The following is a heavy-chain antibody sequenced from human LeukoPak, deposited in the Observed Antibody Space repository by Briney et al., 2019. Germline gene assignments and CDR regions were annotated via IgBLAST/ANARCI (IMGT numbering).Heavy chain of an antibody. CDR3: ARVQYDFWSGYYRDYYYYYGMDV. CDR2: IYYSGST. CDR1: GGSISSGDYY. D-gene: IGHD3-3*01. V-gene: IGHV4-39*01. Sequence: PSETLSLTCSVSGGSISSGDYYWSWIRQPPGKGLEWIGSIYYSGSTYYNPSLKSRVTISVDTSKNQFSLKLSSVTAADTAVYYCARVQYDFWSGYYRDYYYYYGMDVWGQGTTVTVSS. J-gene: IGHJ6*02.